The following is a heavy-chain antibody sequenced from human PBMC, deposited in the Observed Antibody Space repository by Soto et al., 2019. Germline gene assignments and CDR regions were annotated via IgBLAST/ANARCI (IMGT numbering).Heavy chain of an antibody. CDR3: AKHLLWYETASTSDY. J-gene: IGHJ4*02. Sequence: QVQLVESGGGVVQPGRSLRLSCAASGFTFSSYGMNWVRQAPGKGLEWVAVISYDGTNKVYADSVKGRFTISRDNSKNTVFLQVDSLRLEDTGVYYCAKHLLWYETASTSDYWGQGTLVTVSS. CDR1: GFTFSSYG. D-gene: IGHD3-10*01. V-gene: IGHV3-30*18. CDR2: ISYDGTNK.